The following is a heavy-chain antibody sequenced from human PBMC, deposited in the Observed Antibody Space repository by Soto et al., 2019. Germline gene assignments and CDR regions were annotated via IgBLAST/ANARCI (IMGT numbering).Heavy chain of an antibody. D-gene: IGHD1-26*01. Sequence: EVQLLESGGGLVQPGGSLRLSCAASGFTFSSYAMSWVSQAPGKGLEWVSAIGANGAGTYYADSVKGRFTISRDNSKNTLHQQMNSLIAEDTAVYYCALRKTGSYFDYWGQGTLVTVSS. V-gene: IGHV3-23*01. J-gene: IGHJ4*02. CDR3: ALRKTGSYFDY. CDR2: IGANGAGT. CDR1: GFTFSSYA.